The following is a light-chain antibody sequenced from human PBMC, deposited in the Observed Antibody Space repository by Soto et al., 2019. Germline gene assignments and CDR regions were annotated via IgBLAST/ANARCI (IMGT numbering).Light chain of an antibody. CDR1: QSIAGNS. V-gene: IGKV3-20*01. J-gene: IGKJ2*01. CDR2: GAS. Sequence: EIVLTQSPGTLSLSPGERATLSCRASQSIAGNSLAWYRQKPGQAPRLLIYGASHRATGSPDRFSGSGSGTDFTLTISRLEPEDCAVYYCQQYGNSRDTFGQGTKLEIK. CDR3: QQYGNSRDT.